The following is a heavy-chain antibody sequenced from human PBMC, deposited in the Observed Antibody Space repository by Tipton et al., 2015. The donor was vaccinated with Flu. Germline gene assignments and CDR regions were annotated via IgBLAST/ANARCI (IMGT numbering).Heavy chain of an antibody. CDR3: ARVIPEFVAGLSY. CDR1: GFTFSRYA. V-gene: IGHV3-23*01. D-gene: IGHD6-19*01. CDR2: IGGGGATT. J-gene: IGHJ4*02. Sequence: GSLRLSCAASGFTFSRYAMSWVRQAPGKGLEWVSAIGGGGATTYFADSVKGRFTISRDNARNTLYLQMNSLRAEDTAMYYCARVIPEFVAGLSYWGQGTLVSVSS.